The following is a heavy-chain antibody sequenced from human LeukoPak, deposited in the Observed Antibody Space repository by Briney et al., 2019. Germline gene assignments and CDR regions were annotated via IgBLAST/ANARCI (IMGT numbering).Heavy chain of an antibody. V-gene: IGHV7-4-1*02. CDR3: AIHPSDSSGYFSY. J-gene: IGHJ4*02. D-gene: IGHD3-22*01. CDR2: IDTKTGNP. CDR1: GYTFSSCA. Sequence: ASVKVSCKASGYTFSSCAINWVRQAPGQGLEYMGWIDTKTGNPTYAQGFTGRFVFSLDTSVSTAYLQISSLKAEDTAVYYCAIHPSDSSGYFSYWGQGALVTVSS.